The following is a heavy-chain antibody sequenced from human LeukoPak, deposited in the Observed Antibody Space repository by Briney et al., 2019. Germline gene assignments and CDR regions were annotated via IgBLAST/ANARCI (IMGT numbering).Heavy chain of an antibody. V-gene: IGHV4-4*07. CDR2: IYTSGSS. D-gene: IGHD3-16*01. CDR3: ARFTPQGYGWGGYNRFDP. CDR1: GGSIRSYY. Sequence: SETLSLTCTVSGGSIRSYYWSWIRQPAGKGLEWIGRIYTSGSSNYNPSLKSRVTISLDTSKNQFSLNLTSVTAADTAVYYCARFTPQGYGWGGYNRFDPWGQGTLVTVSS. J-gene: IGHJ5*02.